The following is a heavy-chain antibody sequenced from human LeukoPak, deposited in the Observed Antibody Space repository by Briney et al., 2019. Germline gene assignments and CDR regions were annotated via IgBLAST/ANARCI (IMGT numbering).Heavy chain of an antibody. D-gene: IGHD6-19*01. J-gene: IGHJ4*02. CDR1: GGSFSGYY. V-gene: IGHV4-34*01. CDR3: ARGPQYSSGWYPRY. Sequence: SETLSLTCAVYGGSFSGYYWSWIRQPPGKGLEWIGEINHSGSTNYNPSLKSRVTMSVDTSKNQFSLKLTSVTAADTAVYYCARGPQYSSGWYPRYWGQGTLVTVSS. CDR2: INHSGST.